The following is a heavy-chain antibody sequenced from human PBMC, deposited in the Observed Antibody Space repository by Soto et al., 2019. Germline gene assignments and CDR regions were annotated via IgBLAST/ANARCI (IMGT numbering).Heavy chain of an antibody. Sequence: QVQLVESGGGVVQPGRSLRLSCAASGFTLSAYTMHWVRQPPGKGLEWVAVISYDGKNERYTDPVKGRFTVSRDNSKSTVYLQMNSLKSEDTAVYYCARDGYSGRSDGFDIWGQGTMVTVSS. V-gene: IGHV3-30*04. CDR2: ISYDGKNE. J-gene: IGHJ3*02. D-gene: IGHD1-26*01. CDR1: GFTLSAYT. CDR3: ARDGYSGRSDGFDI.